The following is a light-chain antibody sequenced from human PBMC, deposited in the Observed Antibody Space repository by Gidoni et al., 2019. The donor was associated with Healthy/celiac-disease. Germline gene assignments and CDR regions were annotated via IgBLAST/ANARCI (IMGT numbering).Light chain of an antibody. CDR3: QQSYSTLWT. CDR1: QSISSY. V-gene: IGKV1-39*01. CDR2: AAS. Sequence: DIQMTKSTSSLSASVGDRVTITCRASQSISSYLNLYQQKPGKAPKLLIYAASSLQSGVPSRFSCSGSGTDFTLTISSLQPEDFATYYCQQSYSTLWTFGQGTKVEIK. J-gene: IGKJ1*01.